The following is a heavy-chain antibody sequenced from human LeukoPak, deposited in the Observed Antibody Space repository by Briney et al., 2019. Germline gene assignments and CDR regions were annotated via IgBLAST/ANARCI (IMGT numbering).Heavy chain of an antibody. V-gene: IGHV3-30*02. CDR1: GFTFSSYG. J-gene: IGHJ4*02. Sequence: GGSLRLSCVASGFTFSSYGMHWVRQPPGKGLEWVSFIRYDGSNKYYADSVKGRFTISRDNSRDKLHLQMNSLRAEDTAVYYCAKDNYDYGDYDGGDYWGQGTLVAVSS. CDR2: IRYDGSNK. D-gene: IGHD4-17*01. CDR3: AKDNYDYGDYDGGDY.